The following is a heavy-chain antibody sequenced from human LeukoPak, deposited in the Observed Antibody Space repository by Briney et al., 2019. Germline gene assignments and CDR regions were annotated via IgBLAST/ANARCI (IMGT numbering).Heavy chain of an antibody. CDR2: IGPNSGGT. D-gene: IGHD6-6*01. CDR3: ARVARSRYSSSGPFWDY. Sequence: ASVKVSCKASGYTFSDYYMHWVRQAPGQGLEWMGWIGPNSGGTNYAQKFQGRVTMTRDTSISTAYMELSSLRSEDTAVYYCARVARSRYSSSGPFWDYWGQGTLVTVSS. CDR1: GYTFSDYY. V-gene: IGHV1-2*02. J-gene: IGHJ4*02.